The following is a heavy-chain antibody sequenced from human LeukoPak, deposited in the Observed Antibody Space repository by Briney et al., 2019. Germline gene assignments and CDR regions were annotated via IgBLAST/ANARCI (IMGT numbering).Heavy chain of an antibody. D-gene: IGHD2-21*01. Sequence: ASVKVSCKAFGYTFTGYYMHWVRQAPGQGLEWMGWINPNSGGTNYAQKFQGRVTMTRDTSISTAYMELSRLRSDDTAVYYCARDIKLLFDAFDIWGQGTMVTVSS. J-gene: IGHJ3*02. CDR2: INPNSGGT. CDR1: GYTFTGYY. V-gene: IGHV1-2*02. CDR3: ARDIKLLFDAFDI.